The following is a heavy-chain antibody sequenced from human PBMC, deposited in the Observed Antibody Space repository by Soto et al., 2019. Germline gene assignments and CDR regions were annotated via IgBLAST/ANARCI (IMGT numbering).Heavy chain of an antibody. J-gene: IGHJ4*02. D-gene: IGHD2-2*01. Sequence: GGSLRLSCAASGFTFGSYAMSWVRQAPGKGLEWVSGISASGDGTYYGDSVKGRFTISRDNSKNTLDLQMNSLRAEDTAVYFCAKEGLSRIYDFDYWGQGILVTVSS. V-gene: IGHV3-23*01. CDR3: AKEGLSRIYDFDY. CDR1: GFTFGSYA. CDR2: ISASGDGT.